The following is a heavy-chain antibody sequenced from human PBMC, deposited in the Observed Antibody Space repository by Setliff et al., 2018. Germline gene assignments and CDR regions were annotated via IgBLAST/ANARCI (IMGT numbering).Heavy chain of an antibody. CDR2: IYPGDSDT. Sequence: GESLKISCQGSGYTFSNYWIGWVRQMPGKGLEWMGVIYPGDSDTRYSPSFQGQVTFSSDKSINTAYLQWSSLKASDTAIYYCARVGPLTDDAFDIWGQGTMVTVSS. J-gene: IGHJ3*02. D-gene: IGHD1-26*01. CDR1: GYTFSNYW. CDR3: ARVGPLTDDAFDI. V-gene: IGHV5-51*01.